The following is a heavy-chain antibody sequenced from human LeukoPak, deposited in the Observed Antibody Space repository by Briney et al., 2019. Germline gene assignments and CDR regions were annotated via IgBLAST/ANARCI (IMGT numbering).Heavy chain of an antibody. V-gene: IGHV3-11*01. D-gene: IGHD6-6*01. CDR3: AGHARGSYLVY. Sequence: PGGSLRLSCAASGFSFSDYYMSWIRQAPGKGLEWVSLISSTSPSAISYGDSVKGRFTTSRDNGRNSLFLQMNSLRVEDTATYYCAGHARGSYLVYWGQGILVTVSS. CDR1: GFSFSDYY. CDR2: ISSTSPSAI. J-gene: IGHJ4*02.